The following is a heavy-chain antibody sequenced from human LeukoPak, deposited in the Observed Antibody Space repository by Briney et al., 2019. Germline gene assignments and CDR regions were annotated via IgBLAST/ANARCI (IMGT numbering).Heavy chain of an antibody. CDR1: GFTVSSSY. CDR3: AREVVSSPSYFDS. CDR2: FYRGDST. J-gene: IGHJ4*02. V-gene: IGHV3-53*01. Sequence: GGSLRLSCAASGFTVSSSYMYWVRQAPGKGLEWVSFFYRGDSTYYAESVRGRFTISRDNSKNTLYLLMNSLIPGDTAVYYCAREVVSSPSYFDSWGQGTLVTVSS. D-gene: IGHD2-15*01.